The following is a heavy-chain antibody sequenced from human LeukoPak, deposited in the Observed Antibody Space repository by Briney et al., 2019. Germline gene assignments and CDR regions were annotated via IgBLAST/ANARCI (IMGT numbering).Heavy chain of an antibody. V-gene: IGHV1-69*06. J-gene: IGHJ4*02. CDR2: IIPIFGTA. D-gene: IGHD5-18*01. CDR1: GGTFSSYA. Sequence: SVKVSCKASGGTFSSYAISWVRQAPGQGLEWMGGIIPIFGTANYAQKFQGRVTITADKSTSTAYMELSSLRSEDTAVYYCAREDGYSYGTLDYWGQGTLVTVSS. CDR3: AREDGYSYGTLDY.